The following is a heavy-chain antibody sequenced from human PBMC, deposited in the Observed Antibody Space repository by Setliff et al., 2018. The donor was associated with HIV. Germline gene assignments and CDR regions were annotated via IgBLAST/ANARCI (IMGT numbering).Heavy chain of an antibody. J-gene: IGHJ4*02. CDR1: GGSISSDDHY. CDR3: ARMSISASVYFDY. D-gene: IGHD6-25*01. Sequence: PSETLSLTFTVSGGSISSDDHYWSWIRQPPGKGLEWIGYIYHTGATYYKSSLESRLTISVDTSKNQFSLKLNSVTAADTAVYFCARMSISASVYFDYWGQGSQVTVSS. CDR2: IYHTGAT. V-gene: IGHV4-30-4*01.